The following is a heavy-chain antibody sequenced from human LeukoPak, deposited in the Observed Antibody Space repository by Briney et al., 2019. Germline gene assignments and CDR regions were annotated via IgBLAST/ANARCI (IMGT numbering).Heavy chain of an antibody. J-gene: IGHJ4*02. V-gene: IGHV4-31*03. CDR1: ADSLSSGGHY. CDR3: ARGGNRFGGFYFDY. Sequence: SETLSLTCTVSADSLSSGGHYWAWIRQFPGKGLESIGFIHHSGRSRHNPPLKDRVAISVDASRKQFALKLSSVTAADTAMYYCARGGNRFGGFYFDYWGQGIQVIVSS. D-gene: IGHD3-10*01. CDR2: IHHSGRS.